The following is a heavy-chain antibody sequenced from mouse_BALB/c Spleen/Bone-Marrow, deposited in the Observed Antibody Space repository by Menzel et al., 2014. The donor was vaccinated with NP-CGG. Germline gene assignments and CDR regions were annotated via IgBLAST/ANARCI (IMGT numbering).Heavy chain of an antibody. D-gene: IGHD2-2*01. V-gene: IGHV1S56*01. CDR2: IYPGNVNT. J-gene: IGHJ4*01. CDR3: ARGGWLRDAMDY. CDR1: GYTFXSYY. Sequence: QVQLKQSGPELVKPGASVRISCKASGYTFXSYYIHWVKQRPGQGLEWIGWIYPGNVNTKYNEKFKGKATLTADKSSSTAYMQLSSLTSEDPAVYFCARGGWLRDAMDYWGQGTSVTVSS.